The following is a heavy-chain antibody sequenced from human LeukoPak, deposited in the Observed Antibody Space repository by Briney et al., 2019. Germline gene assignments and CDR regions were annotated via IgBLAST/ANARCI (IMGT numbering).Heavy chain of an antibody. D-gene: IGHD3-10*01. CDR3: ARDLIAPLWFGEEDY. CDR2: IKQDGSEK. Sequence: GGPLRLSCAASGFTFSSYWMSWVRQAPGKGLEWVANIKQDGSEKYYVDSVKGRFTISRDNAKNSLYLQMNSLRAEDTAVYYCARDLIAPLWFGEEDYWGQGTLVTVSS. J-gene: IGHJ4*02. CDR1: GFTFSSYW. V-gene: IGHV3-7*01.